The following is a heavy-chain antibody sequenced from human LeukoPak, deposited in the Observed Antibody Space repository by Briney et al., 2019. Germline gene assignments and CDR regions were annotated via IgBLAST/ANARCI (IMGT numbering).Heavy chain of an antibody. V-gene: IGHV1-3*01. CDR1: GYTFTSYA. J-gene: IGHJ5*02. CDR3: ARGPYRHRDYLNWFDP. Sequence: ASVKVSCKASGYTFTSYAMHWVRQAPGQRLEWMGWINAGNGNTKYSQKLQGRVTMTTDTSTSTAYMELRSLRSDDTAVYYCARGPYRHRDYLNWFDPWGQGTLVTVSS. CDR2: INAGNGNT. D-gene: IGHD4-17*01.